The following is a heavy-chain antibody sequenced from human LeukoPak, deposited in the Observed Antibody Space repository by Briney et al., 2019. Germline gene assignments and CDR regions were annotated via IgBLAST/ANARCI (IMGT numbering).Heavy chain of an antibody. CDR3: ATNTNLDY. CDR1: GFTFGSYA. V-gene: IGHV3-64*01. D-gene: IGHD2-8*01. Sequence: PGGSLRLSCAASGFTFGSYAMHWVRQAPGKGLEYVSAISSNGGSTYYANSVKGRFAISRDNSKNTLYLQMGSLRAEDMAVYYCATNTNLDYWGQGTLVTVSS. CDR2: ISSNGGST. J-gene: IGHJ4*02.